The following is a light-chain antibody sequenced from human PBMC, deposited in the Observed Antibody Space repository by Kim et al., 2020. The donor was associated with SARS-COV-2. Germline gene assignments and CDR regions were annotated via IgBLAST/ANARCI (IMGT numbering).Light chain of an antibody. CDR3: QQRNSWPPAVT. CDR2: DAS. CDR1: QSIDTY. J-gene: IGKJ4*01. V-gene: IGKV3-11*01. Sequence: PGEGATLSSRASQSIDTYLAWYQQRPGQAPRLLVYDASNRATGVPDRFSGSGSGTDFTLTISSLEPEDFSTYYCQQRNSWPPAVTFGGGTKVDIK.